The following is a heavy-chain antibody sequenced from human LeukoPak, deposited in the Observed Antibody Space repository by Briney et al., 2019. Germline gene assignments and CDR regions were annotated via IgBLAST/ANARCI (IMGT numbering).Heavy chain of an antibody. CDR1: GGSISNYF. J-gene: IGHJ4*02. V-gene: IGHV4-59*08. CDR2: VYYSGST. CDR3: ARRAGTGGRDYFDY. D-gene: IGHD3/OR15-3a*01. Sequence: SETLSLTCTVSGGSISNYFWSWVRQPPGEGLEWIGHVYYSGSTNYNPSLKSRVTISVETSKNQFSLNLSSVTAADTAVYYCARRAGTGGRDYFDYWGQGTLVTVSS.